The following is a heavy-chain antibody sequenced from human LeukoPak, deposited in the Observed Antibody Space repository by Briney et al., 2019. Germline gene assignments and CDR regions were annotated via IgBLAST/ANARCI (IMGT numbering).Heavy chain of an antibody. V-gene: IGHV3-33*06. CDR3: AKVAQEDIVLMVYAGDFDY. CDR1: GFTFSSYG. J-gene: IGHJ4*02. Sequence: GRSLRLSCAASGFTFSSYGMHWVRQAPGKGLEWVALIWYDGNNKYYADSVKGRFTISRDNSENTLYLRMNSLRAEDTAVYYCAKVAQEDIVLMVYAGDFDYWGQGTLVTVSS. CDR2: IWYDGNNK. D-gene: IGHD2-8*01.